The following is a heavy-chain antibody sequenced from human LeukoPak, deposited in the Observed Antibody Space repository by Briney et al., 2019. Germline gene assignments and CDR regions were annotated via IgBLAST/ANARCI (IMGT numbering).Heavy chain of an antibody. CDR3: ARAYCSGGSCYSGLDY. V-gene: IGHV1-46*01. CDR2: ISPSGGST. Sequence: ASVKVSCKASGYTFTSYCMHWVRQAPGQGLEWMGIISPSGGSTSYAQKFQGRVTMTRDTSTSTVYMELSSLRSEDTAVYYCARAYCSGGSCYSGLDYWGQGTLLTVSS. CDR1: GYTFTSYC. J-gene: IGHJ4*02. D-gene: IGHD2-15*01.